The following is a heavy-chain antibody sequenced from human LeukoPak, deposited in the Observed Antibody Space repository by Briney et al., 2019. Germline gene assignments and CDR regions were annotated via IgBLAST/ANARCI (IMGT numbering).Heavy chain of an antibody. CDR3: ARVDTAMVGYFDY. V-gene: IGHV4-59*01. D-gene: IGHD5-18*01. CDR1: GGSISSYY. Sequence: SETLSLTCTVSGGSISSYYWSWIRQPPGKGLEWIGYIYYSGSTNYNPSLKSRVTISVDTSKNQFSLKLSSVTAAGTAVYYCARVDTAMVGYFDYWGQGTLVTVSS. CDR2: IYYSGST. J-gene: IGHJ4*02.